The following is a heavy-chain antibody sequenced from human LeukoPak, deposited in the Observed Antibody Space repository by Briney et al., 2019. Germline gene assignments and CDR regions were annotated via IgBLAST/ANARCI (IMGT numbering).Heavy chain of an antibody. D-gene: IGHD3-10*01. CDR2: ISSSSSTI. Sequence: GGSLRLSCAASGFTFSSYSMNWVRQAPGKGLEWVSYISSSSSTIYYADSVKGRFTISRDNAKNSLYLQMNSLRAEDTAVYYCARDHMTVNYYGSGSHPFRESSYWGQGTLVTVSS. CDR3: ARDHMTVNYYGSGSHPFRESSY. CDR1: GFTFSSYS. V-gene: IGHV3-48*04. J-gene: IGHJ4*02.